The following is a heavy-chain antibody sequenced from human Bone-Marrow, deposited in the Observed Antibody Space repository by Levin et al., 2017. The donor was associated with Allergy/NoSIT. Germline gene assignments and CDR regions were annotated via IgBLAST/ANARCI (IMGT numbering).Heavy chain of an antibody. CDR2: ITSFSTYI. CDR1: GFNFNSYS. CDR3: VRGKGLAGFVDYYNNGLDV. Sequence: GGSLRLSCAASGFNFNSYSMNWVRQAPGKGLEWVSSITSFSTYIEYADAVKGRFTMSRDNAKNSLLLQMTGLRAEDTAFYYCVRGKGLAGFVDYYNNGLDVWGQGTTVTVSS. D-gene: IGHD3-3*01. J-gene: IGHJ6*02. V-gene: IGHV3-21*01.